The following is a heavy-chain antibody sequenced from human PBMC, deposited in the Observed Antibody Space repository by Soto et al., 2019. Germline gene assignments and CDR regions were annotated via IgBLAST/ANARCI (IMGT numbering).Heavy chain of an antibody. Sequence: PGKGLEWIGEINHSGSTNYNPSLKSRVTISVDTSKNQFSLKLSSVTAADTAVYYCARSLISDFGVVINSALAFDIWGQGTMVTVSS. J-gene: IGHJ3*02. D-gene: IGHD3-3*01. CDR2: INHSGST. CDR3: ARSLISDFGVVINSALAFDI. V-gene: IGHV4-34*01.